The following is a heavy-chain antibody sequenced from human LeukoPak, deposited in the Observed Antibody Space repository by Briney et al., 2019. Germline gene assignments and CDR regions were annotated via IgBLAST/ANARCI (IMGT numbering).Heavy chain of an antibody. J-gene: IGHJ4*02. V-gene: IGHV1-2*02. CDR3: ARHVSSSGEDS. D-gene: IGHD2-21*01. CDR1: GYIFTSYY. Sequence: ASVKVSCKASGYIFTSYYMHWVRQAPGQGLEWMGWINPRSGGTNFAQKFQGRVTMTRDTSISAAYMELSRLRSDDTAVYYCARHVSSSGEDSWGQGTLVTVSS. CDR2: INPRSGGT.